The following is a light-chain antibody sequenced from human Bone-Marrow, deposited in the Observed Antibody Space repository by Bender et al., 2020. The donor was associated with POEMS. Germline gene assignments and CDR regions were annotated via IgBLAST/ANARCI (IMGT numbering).Light chain of an antibody. V-gene: IGLV2-23*02. CDR3: CSYAGSSTLWV. CDR2: EVI. CDR1: RSDVGGYNY. J-gene: IGLJ3*02. Sequence: QSALTQPASVSGTPGQSITISCTGTRSDVGGYNYVSWYQQYPGKAPKLMIYEVIKRPSGVSNRFSGSKSGNTASLTISGLQAEDEADYYCCSYAGSSTLWVFGGGTKVTVL.